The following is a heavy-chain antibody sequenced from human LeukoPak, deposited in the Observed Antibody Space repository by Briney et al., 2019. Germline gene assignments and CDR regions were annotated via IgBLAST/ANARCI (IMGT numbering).Heavy chain of an antibody. D-gene: IGHD3-9*01. CDR1: GDSISSGDYY. CDR2: IYYSGST. J-gene: IGHJ4*02. V-gene: IGHV4-61*10. Sequence: PSETLSLTCTVSGDSISSGDYYWSWIRQPAGKGLEWIGYIYYSGSTNYNPSLKSRVTISVDTSKNQFSLKLSSVTAADTAVYYCARGAYYDILTSHPYYFDYWGQGTLVTVSS. CDR3: ARGAYYDILTSHPYYFDY.